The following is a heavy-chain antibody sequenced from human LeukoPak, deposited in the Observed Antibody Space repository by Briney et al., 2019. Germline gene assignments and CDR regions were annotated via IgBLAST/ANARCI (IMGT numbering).Heavy chain of an antibody. V-gene: IGHV3-23*01. CDR2: ISGSGGSI. Sequence: GGSLRLSCAASGFTFASYAMTWVRQAPGKGLEWFSAISGSGGSIYYADSVKGRFTISRDNYKNTLYLQMNSLRAEDTAVYYCARDSGIYDSSGYYGLSYYGMDVWGQGTTVTVSS. CDR3: ARDSGIYDSSGYYGLSYYGMDV. J-gene: IGHJ6*02. D-gene: IGHD3-22*01. CDR1: GFTFASYA.